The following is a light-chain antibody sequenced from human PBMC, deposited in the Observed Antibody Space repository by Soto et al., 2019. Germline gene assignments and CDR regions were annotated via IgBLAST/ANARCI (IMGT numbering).Light chain of an antibody. CDR1: QGVRDA. Sequence: IQVTQSPVSLSASVGDRATITCRASQGVRDALGWYQQTPGKAHKVLIYDASSLQSGVPSRFSGSGSGSLFTLTISSLLPEDFAVNYCQQGCSLPRITSGHRTRPAI. CDR2: DAS. V-gene: IGKV1-6*01. CDR3: QQGCSLPRIT. J-gene: IGKJ5*01.